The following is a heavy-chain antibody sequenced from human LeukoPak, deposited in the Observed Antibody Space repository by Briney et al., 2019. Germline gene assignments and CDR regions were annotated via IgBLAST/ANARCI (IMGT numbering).Heavy chain of an antibody. V-gene: IGHV4-61*02. Sequence: SQTLSLTCTVSGGSISSGSYYWSWIQQPAGRGLEWIGRIYTSGSTNYNPSLKSRVTISVDTSKNQFSLKLSSVTAADTAVYYCARRDYDILTGYYSRTGFDYWGQGTLVTVSS. CDR2: IYTSGST. CDR3: ARRDYDILTGYYSRTGFDY. J-gene: IGHJ4*02. D-gene: IGHD3-9*01. CDR1: GGSISSGSYY.